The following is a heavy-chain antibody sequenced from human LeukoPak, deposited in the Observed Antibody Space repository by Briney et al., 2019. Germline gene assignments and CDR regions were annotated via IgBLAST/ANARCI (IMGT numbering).Heavy chain of an antibody. J-gene: IGHJ4*02. CDR1: GGSISSYY. Sequence: PSETLSPTCTVSGGSISSYYWSWIRQPPGKGLEWIGYIYYSGSTNYNPSLKSRVTISVDTSKNQFSLKLSSVTAADTAVYYCARDIAYWGQGTLVTVSS. V-gene: IGHV4-59*01. CDR2: IYYSGST. CDR3: ARDIAY. D-gene: IGHD6-13*01.